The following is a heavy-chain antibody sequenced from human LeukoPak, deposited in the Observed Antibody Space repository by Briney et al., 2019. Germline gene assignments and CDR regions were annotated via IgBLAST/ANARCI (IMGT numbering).Heavy chain of an antibody. D-gene: IGHD2-15*01. CDR1: GYTFTSYG. V-gene: IGHV1-18*01. J-gene: IGHJ5*02. CDR3: ARAAPGVVVVAEWFDP. Sequence: ASVKVSCKASGYTFTSYGISWVRQAPGQGLEWMGWISAYNGNTNYAQKLQGRVTMTTDTSTSTAYMELRSLRSDDTAVYYCARAAPGVVVVAEWFDPWGKGTLVTVSS. CDR2: ISAYNGNT.